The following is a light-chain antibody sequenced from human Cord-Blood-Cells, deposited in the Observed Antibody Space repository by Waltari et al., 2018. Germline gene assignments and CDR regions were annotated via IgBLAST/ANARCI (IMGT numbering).Light chain of an antibody. CDR3: NSRDSSGNHVV. Sequence: SSELTQDPAVSVALGQTVRITCQGDSPRSYYASRYQQKPGQAPVLVIYGKSNRPSGIPDRFSGSSSGNTASLTITGAQAEDEADYYCNSRDSSGNHVVFGGVTKLTVL. CDR2: GKS. J-gene: IGLJ2*01. V-gene: IGLV3-19*01. CDR1: SPRSYY.